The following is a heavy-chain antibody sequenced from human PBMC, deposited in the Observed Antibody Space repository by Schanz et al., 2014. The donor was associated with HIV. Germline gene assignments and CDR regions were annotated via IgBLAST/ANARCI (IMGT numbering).Heavy chain of an antibody. Sequence: VLLVESGGGVVRPGRSLRLSCAASGFTFSSYSMNWVRQAPGKGLEWVSSISYTGTYMYYADSVKGRFTISRDNAKNSLYLQMNSLRAEDTAVYYCARERYCTNGVCRVYGMGVWGQGATVTVSS. V-gene: IGHV3-21*01. J-gene: IGHJ6*02. CDR2: ISYTGTYM. D-gene: IGHD2-8*01. CDR3: ARERYCTNGVCRVYGMGV. CDR1: GFTFSSYS.